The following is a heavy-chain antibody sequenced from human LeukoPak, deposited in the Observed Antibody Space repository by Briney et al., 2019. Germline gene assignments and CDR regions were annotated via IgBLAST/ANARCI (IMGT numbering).Heavy chain of an antibody. CDR1: NGSISDLCYY. CDR3: AKTNCYGLVDI. D-gene: IGHD3-10*01. Sequence: SETLSPTCTVSNGSISDLCYYWGWLRQPPGKGLEWIVSIYDSGRTHCNSSLKSRVTLSVDTSKYQVSRKLNSVTAADTAVYYCAKTNCYGLVDIWGQGTMVTVSS. V-gene: IGHV4-39*07. J-gene: IGHJ3*02. CDR2: IYDSGRT.